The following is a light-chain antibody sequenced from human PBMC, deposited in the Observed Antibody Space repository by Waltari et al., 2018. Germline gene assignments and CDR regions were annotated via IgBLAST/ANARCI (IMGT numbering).Light chain of an antibody. V-gene: IGKV3-20*01. CDR3: QHYVRLPAT. Sequence: EIVLTQSPGTLSLSPGERATLSCRASQTIRGSLAWYQQKPGQAPRLLIDGASSRAAGIPDRFSGSGSGTDFSLTISRLEPEDFAVYYCQHYVRLPATFGRGTKVEIK. CDR1: QTIRGS. J-gene: IGKJ1*01. CDR2: GAS.